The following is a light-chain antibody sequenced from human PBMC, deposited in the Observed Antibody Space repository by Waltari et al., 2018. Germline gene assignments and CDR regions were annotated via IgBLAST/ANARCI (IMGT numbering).Light chain of an antibody. CDR2: YDS. CDR1: HIGRRS. J-gene: IGLJ2*01. CDR3: QVWDSSSDRV. Sequence: SFVLTQPPSVSVAPGKTARITCGGSHIGRRSGHWYQQKTGPAPVLVIFYDSDRPPGIPERFSGSSSGDTATLTITRVEAGDEADYFCQVWDSSSDRVFGGGTKLTVL. V-gene: IGLV3-21*04.